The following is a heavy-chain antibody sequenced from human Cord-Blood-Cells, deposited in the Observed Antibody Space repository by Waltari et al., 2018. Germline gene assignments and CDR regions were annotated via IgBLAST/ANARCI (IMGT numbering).Heavy chain of an antibody. J-gene: IGHJ4*02. CDR2: IRGDGVST. CDR3: TRKHGDIDY. CDR1: GFTFDDYA. Sequence: EVQLVESGGGVVQPGGSLRLSCAASGFTFDDYAMHWVRQAPGKGLVWVYLIRGDGVSTYYADSVKVRFTISRDNSKNSLYLQMNSLRTEDTALYYCTRKHGDIDYWGQGTLVTVSS. V-gene: IGHV3-43*02. D-gene: IGHD5-12*01.